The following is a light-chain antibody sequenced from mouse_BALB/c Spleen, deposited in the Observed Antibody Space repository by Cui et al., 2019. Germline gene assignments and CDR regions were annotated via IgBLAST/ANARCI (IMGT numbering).Light chain of an antibody. CDR1: QGISNY. CDR2: YTS. J-gene: IGKJ4*01. Sequence: DIELPQTPSSLSASLGDRVTISCSASQGISNYLNWYQQKPDGTVKLLIYYTSSLHSGVPSRFSGSGSGTEYSLTISNLEPEDMATYYCQQYSKLPFTFGSGTKLEIK. CDR3: QQYSKLPFT. V-gene: IGKV10-94*01.